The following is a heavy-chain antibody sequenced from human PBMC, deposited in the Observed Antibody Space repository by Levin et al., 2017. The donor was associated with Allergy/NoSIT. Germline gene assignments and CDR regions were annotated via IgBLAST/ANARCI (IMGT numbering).Heavy chain of an antibody. J-gene: IGHJ4*02. Sequence: SETLSLTCGVSGGSVSTSSYYWGWIRQPPGKGLEWIGSIYYNGNTYDNPSLRGRVSLSVDSPKSQFSRRLTSVTASDTAVYYCASLSSAWYGTPLWYFDNWGQGTLVTVSA. CDR3: ASLSSAWYGTPLWYFDN. V-gene: IGHV4-39*01. D-gene: IGHD6-19*01. CDR1: GGSVSTSSYY. CDR2: IYYNGNT.